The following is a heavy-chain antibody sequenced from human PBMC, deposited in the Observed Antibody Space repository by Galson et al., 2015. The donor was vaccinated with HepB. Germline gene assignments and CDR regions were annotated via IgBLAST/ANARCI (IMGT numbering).Heavy chain of an antibody. CDR3: ARFEESQVAHGGWFDP. CDR1: GFTVSSNY. D-gene: IGHD3-16*01. V-gene: IGHV3-53*05. J-gene: IGHJ5*02. Sequence: SLRLSCAASGFTVSSNYMSWVRQAPGRGLEWVSVIYSGGSTYYADSVKGRFTISRDNSKNTLYLQMNSLRAEDTAMYYCARFEESQVAHGGWFDPWGQGTLVTVSS. CDR2: IYSGGST.